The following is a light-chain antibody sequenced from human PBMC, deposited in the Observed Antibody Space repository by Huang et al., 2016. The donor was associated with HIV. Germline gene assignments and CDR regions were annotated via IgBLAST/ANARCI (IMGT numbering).Light chain of an antibody. V-gene: IGKV2-30*02. CDR2: KVS. Sequence: VVMTQSPLSLPVTLGQPASISCRSSQSLLHRDGSTDVSWFKQRPGQSPRRLIYKVSNRDSGVPDRFSGSGSGTDFTLKISRVEAEDVGVYYCMQGTHWPRTFGQGTKVEIK. CDR1: QSLLHRDGSTD. J-gene: IGKJ1*01. CDR3: MQGTHWPRT.